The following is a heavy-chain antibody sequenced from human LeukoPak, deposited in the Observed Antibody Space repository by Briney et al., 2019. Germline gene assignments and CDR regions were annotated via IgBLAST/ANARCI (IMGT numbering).Heavy chain of an antibody. V-gene: IGHV1-69*05. CDR1: GGTFSSYA. CDR2: IIPIFGTG. D-gene: IGHD3-3*01. J-gene: IGHJ3*02. CDR3: ARQGGITVFGVAQPGGAFDI. Sequence: GASVKVSCKASGGTFSSYAISWVRQAPGPGLEWMGGIIPIFGTGKYAQKVQGRVTMSTDESTSTAYMELSSLRSEDSAVYYCARQGGITVFGVAQPGGAFDIWGQGTMVTVSS.